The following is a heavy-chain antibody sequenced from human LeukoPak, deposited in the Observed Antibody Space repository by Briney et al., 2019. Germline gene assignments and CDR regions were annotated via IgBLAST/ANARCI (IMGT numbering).Heavy chain of an antibody. Sequence: SETLSLTCTVSGGSISSGSYYWSWIRQPAGKGLEWIGRIYTSGSTNYNPSLKSRVTISVDTSKNQFSLKLSSVTAADTAVYYCAREWNRNYYYYYMDVWGKGTTVTVSS. CDR2: IYTSGST. V-gene: IGHV4-61*02. J-gene: IGHJ6*03. CDR1: GGSISSGSYY. CDR3: AREWNRNYYYYYMDV. D-gene: IGHD1-14*01.